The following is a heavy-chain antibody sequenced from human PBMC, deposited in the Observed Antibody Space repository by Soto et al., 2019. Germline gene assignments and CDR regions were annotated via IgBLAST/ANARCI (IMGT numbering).Heavy chain of an antibody. CDR3: ARGVDIVVVVAYYFDY. CDR1: GGSFSGYY. V-gene: IGHV4-34*01. D-gene: IGHD2-15*01. Sequence: SETLSLTCAVYGGSFSGYYWSWIRQPPGKGLEWIGEINHSGSTNYNPSLKSRVTISVDTSKNQFSLKLSSVTAADTAVYYCARGVDIVVVVAYYFDYWGQGTLVTVS. J-gene: IGHJ4*02. CDR2: INHSGST.